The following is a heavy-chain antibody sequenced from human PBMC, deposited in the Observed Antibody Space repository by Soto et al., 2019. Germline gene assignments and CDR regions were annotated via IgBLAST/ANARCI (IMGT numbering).Heavy chain of an antibody. CDR3: ASTRDSGTSYYFDS. D-gene: IGHD1-26*01. V-gene: IGHV3-53*01. CDR1: GFTVSSHY. Sequence: GRSLTLSCAASGFTVSSHYMSWVRQGPGKGLEWVSTIYKGGGTFYAESVKGRFTISRDTSQNTVFLQMNSLRAEDTAVYHCASTRDSGTSYYFDSWGQGTLVTASS. J-gene: IGHJ4*02. CDR2: IYKGGGT.